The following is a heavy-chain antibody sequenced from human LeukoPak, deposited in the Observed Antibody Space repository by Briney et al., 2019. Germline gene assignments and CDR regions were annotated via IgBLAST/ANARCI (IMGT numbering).Heavy chain of an antibody. CDR3: AKDGTSIAVAGDFDY. D-gene: IGHD6-19*01. J-gene: IGHJ4*02. CDR2: ISGSGGST. Sequence: GGSLRLSCAASGFTFSSYSMNWVRQAPGKGLEWVSPISGSGGSTYYADSVKGRFTISRDNSKNTLYLQMNSLRAEDTAVYYCAKDGTSIAVAGDFDYWGQGTLVTVSS. V-gene: IGHV3-23*01. CDR1: GFTFSSYS.